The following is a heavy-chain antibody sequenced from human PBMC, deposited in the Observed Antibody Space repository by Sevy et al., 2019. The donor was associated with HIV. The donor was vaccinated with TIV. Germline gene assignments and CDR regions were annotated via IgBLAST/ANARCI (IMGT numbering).Heavy chain of an antibody. V-gene: IGHV4-38-2*01. D-gene: IGHD3-9*01. J-gene: IGHJ3*02. CDR1: AYSVSSAYS. CDR3: VSFGRLLIISDDVFEI. Sequence: SETLFLTCAVSAYSVSSAYSWGWIRQPPGKGLEWIGNIYQSGNTYYNPSLKSRVTISVDTSNNQFSLRLTSVTAADTAVYYCVSFGRLLIISDDVFEIWGQGTMVTVSS. CDR2: IYQSGNT.